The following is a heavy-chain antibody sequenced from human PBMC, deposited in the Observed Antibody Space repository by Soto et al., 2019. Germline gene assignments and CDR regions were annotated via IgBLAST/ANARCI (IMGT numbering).Heavy chain of an antibody. CDR2: IYPGDSDT. D-gene: IGHD1-1*01. V-gene: IGHV5-51*01. Sequence: PGESLKISCKGSGYNFTSYWIGWVRQMPGKGLEWMGIIYPGDSDTRYSPSFQGQVTISADKSISTAYLQWSSLKASDTAMYYCPSHYRKTATTTPYAMDVWGQGTTVTVSS. J-gene: IGHJ6*02. CDR3: PSHYRKTATTTPYAMDV. CDR1: GYNFTSYW.